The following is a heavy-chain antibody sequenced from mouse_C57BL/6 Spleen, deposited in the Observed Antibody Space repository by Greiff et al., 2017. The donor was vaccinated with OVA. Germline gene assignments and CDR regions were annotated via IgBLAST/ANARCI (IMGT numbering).Heavy chain of an antibody. CDR2: IDPSDSYT. Sequence: QVQLQQSGAELVMPGASVKLSCKASGYTFTSYWMHWVKQRPGQGLEWIGEIDPSDSYTNYNQKFKGKSTLTVDKSSSTAYMQLSSLTSEDSAVYYCAREGLWLRRALLANGGQGILFTVSA. D-gene: IGHD2-2*01. J-gene: IGHJ3*01. CDR1: GYTFTSYW. V-gene: IGHV1-69*01. CDR3: AREGLWLRRALLAN.